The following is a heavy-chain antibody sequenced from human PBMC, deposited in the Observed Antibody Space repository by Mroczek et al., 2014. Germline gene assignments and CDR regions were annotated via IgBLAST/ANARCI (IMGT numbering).Heavy chain of an antibody. CDR1: GFTFSSYA. V-gene: IGHV3-30-3*01. D-gene: IGHD5-18*01. Sequence: VQLVESGGGVVQPGRSLRLSCAASGFTFSSYAMHWVRQAPGKGLEWVAVISYDGSNKYYADSVKGRFTISRDNSKNTLYLQMNSLRAEDTAVYYCARDGLDTAMVDYYYYYMDVWGKGTTVTVSS. J-gene: IGHJ6*03. CDR3: ARDGLDTAMVDYYYYYMDV. CDR2: ISYDGSNK.